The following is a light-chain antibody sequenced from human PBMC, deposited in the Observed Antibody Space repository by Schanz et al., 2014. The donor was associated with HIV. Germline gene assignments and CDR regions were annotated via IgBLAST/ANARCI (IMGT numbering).Light chain of an antibody. CDR1: SSNFRSNA. CDR3: ATWDDSLDGWV. J-gene: IGLJ3*02. Sequence: QSVLTQPPSASGTPGQRVTISCSGSSSNFRSNAVNWYQQLPGTAPKLLIQADIQRPSGVPDRFSGSKSGTSASLAISGLQSEDESDFFCATWDDSLDGWVFRGGTKLTVL. V-gene: IGLV1-44*01. CDR2: ADI.